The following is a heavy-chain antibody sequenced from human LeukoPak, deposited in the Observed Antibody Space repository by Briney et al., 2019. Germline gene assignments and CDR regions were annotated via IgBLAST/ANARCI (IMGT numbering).Heavy chain of an antibody. CDR3: ARDSLGFAFDI. J-gene: IGHJ3*02. D-gene: IGHD3-10*01. CDR2: IGSSGGSR. CDR1: GFTFSSYE. Sequence: PGGSLRLSCATSGFTFSSYEMDWVRRAPGKGLEWVSYIGSSGGSRYYADSVKGRFTISRDNSKNTLYLQMNSLRAEDTAVYYCARDSLGFAFDIWGQGTMVTISS. V-gene: IGHV3-48*03.